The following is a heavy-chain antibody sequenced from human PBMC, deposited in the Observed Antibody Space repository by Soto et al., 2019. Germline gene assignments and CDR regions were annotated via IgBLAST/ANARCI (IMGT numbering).Heavy chain of an antibody. D-gene: IGHD3-10*01. CDR3: ARDKITCLFDY. J-gene: IGHJ4*02. CDR1: GGSFSGYY. Sequence: QVQLPQWGAGLLKPSETLSLTCAVYGGSFSGYYWTWIRQPPGTGLEWIGEINHSGSTNYNPSLKSRVTISVDTSKNQFSLKLPTVTAADTAVYYCARDKITCLFDYWGQGTLVTVSS. CDR2: INHSGST. V-gene: IGHV4-34*01.